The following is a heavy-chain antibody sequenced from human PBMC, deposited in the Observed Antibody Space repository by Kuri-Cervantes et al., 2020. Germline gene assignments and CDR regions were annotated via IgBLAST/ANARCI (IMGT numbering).Heavy chain of an antibody. V-gene: IGHV3-13*01. D-gene: IGHD1-26*01. J-gene: IGHJ3*02. CDR1: GFTFSSYD. Sequence: GESLKISCAASGFTFSSYDMHWVRQATGKGLEWVSAIGTAGDTYYPGSVKGRFTISRENAKNSLYLQMNSLRAGDTAVYYCAKDISGSYPDDAFDIWGQGTMVTVSS. CDR3: AKDISGSYPDDAFDI. CDR2: IGTAGDT.